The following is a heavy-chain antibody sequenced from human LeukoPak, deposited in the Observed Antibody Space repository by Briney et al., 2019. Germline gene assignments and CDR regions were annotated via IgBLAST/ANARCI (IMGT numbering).Heavy chain of an antibody. CDR2: IYSGGST. CDR3: AREFPASYYYDSSGYYFDY. CDR1: GFTFSSNY. J-gene: IGHJ4*02. D-gene: IGHD3-22*01. V-gene: IGHV3-53*01. Sequence: PGGSLRLSCAASGFTFSSNYMSWVRQAPGKGREGVSVIYSGGSTYYADSVKGRFTISRDNSKNTLYLQMNSLRAEDTAVYYCAREFPASYYYDSSGYYFDYWGQGTLVTVSS.